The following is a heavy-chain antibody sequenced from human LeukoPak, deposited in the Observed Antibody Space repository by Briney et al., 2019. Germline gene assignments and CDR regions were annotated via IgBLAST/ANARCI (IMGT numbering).Heavy chain of an antibody. J-gene: IGHJ4*02. CDR2: ISAYNGNT. D-gene: IGHD5-18*01. Sequence: GASVKVSCKASGYTFTSYYMHWVRQAPGQGLEWMGWISAYNGNTNYAQKLQGRVTMTTDTSTSTAYMELRSLRSDDTAVYYCARVDTAMEQVNYWGQGTLVTVSS. CDR3: ARVDTAMEQVNY. V-gene: IGHV1-18*04. CDR1: GYTFTSYY.